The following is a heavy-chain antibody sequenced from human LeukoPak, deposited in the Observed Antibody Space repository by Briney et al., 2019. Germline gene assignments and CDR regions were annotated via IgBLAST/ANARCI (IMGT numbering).Heavy chain of an antibody. Sequence: SETLSLTCAVSGGSISSGGYSWSWIRQPPGKGLEWIGYIYHSGSTYYNPSLKSRVTISVDRSKNQFSLKLSSVTAADTAVDYCASSSGWYSNYFDYWGQGTLVTVSS. J-gene: IGHJ4*02. V-gene: IGHV4-30-2*01. CDR3: ASSSGWYSNYFDY. D-gene: IGHD6-19*01. CDR1: GGSISSGGYS. CDR2: IYHSGST.